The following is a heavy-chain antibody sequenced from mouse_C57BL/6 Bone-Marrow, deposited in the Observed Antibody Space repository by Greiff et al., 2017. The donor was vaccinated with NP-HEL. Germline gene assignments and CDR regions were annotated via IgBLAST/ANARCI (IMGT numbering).Heavy chain of an antibody. CDR1: GYTFTSYW. Sequence: QVQLQQPGAELVKPGASVKLSCKASGYTFTSYWMPWVKQRPGQGLEWIGMIHPNSGSTNYNEKFKSKATLTVDKSSSAAYMQLSSLTSEDSAVYDSARYCSNGFDYWGQGTTLTVSS. D-gene: IGHD2-5*01. J-gene: IGHJ2*01. V-gene: IGHV1-64*01. CDR2: IHPNSGST. CDR3: ARYCSNGFDY.